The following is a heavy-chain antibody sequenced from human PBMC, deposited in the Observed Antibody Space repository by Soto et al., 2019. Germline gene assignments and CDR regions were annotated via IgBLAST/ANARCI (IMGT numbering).Heavy chain of an antibody. J-gene: IGHJ3*02. CDR3: ARHDNWDASAFDI. V-gene: IGHV4-59*08. CDR1: GGSISSYY. D-gene: IGHD1-20*01. Sequence: SETLSLTCTVSGGSISSYYWSWIRQPPGKGLEWIGYIYYSGSTNYNPSLNNQVTISVDTSKNLFSLKRSSVTAADTAAYYCARHDNWDASAFDIWGQGTMLTVSS. CDR2: IYYSGST.